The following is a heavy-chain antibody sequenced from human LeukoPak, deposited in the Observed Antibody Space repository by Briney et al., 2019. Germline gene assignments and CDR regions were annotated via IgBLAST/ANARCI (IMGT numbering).Heavy chain of an antibody. CDR2: IYSGGGT. CDR1: GFTVSSNY. CDR3: ARVPGGGDFYFDY. J-gene: IGHJ4*02. D-gene: IGHD2-21*02. V-gene: IGHV3-53*01. Sequence: GGSLRLSCAASGFTVSSNYMSWVRQAPGKGLEWVSVIYSGGGTYYADSVKGRFTISRDNSKNTLHLQMNSLRAEDTAVYYCARVPGGGDFYFDYWGQGTLVTVSS.